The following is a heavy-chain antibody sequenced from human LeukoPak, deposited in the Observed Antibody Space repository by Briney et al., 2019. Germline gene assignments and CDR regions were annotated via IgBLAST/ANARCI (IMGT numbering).Heavy chain of an antibody. CDR2: IYHSGST. CDR1: GYSISSGYY. D-gene: IGHD6-13*01. J-gene: IGHJ5*02. V-gene: IGHV4-38-2*02. CDR3: ARAYSSSWYFNWFDP. Sequence: SETLSLTCTVSGYSISSGYYWGWIRQPPGKGLEWIGTIYHSGSTYYNASLESRVTISVDTSKNQFSLKLSSVTAADTAVYYCARAYSSSWYFNWFDPWGQGTLVTVSS.